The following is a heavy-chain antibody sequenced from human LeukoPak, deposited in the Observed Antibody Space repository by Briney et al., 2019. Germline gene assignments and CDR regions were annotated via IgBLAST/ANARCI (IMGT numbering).Heavy chain of an antibody. V-gene: IGHV1-46*01. Sequence: ASVKVSCKASGYTFTSYYMHWVRRAPGQGLEWMGIINPSGGSTSYAQKFQGRVTMTRDTSTSTVYMELSSLRSEDTAVYYCARGPASIVVVTASAGGEFDPWGQGTLVTVSS. CDR2: INPSGGST. CDR1: GYTFTSYY. CDR3: ARGPASIVVVTASAGGEFDP. D-gene: IGHD2-21*02. J-gene: IGHJ5*02.